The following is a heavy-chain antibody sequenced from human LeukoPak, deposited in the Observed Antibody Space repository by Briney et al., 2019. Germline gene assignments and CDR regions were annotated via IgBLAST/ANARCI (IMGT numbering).Heavy chain of an antibody. CDR2: IWYDGSNK. CDR3: VRHNSDSENIDY. V-gene: IGHV3-33*01. D-gene: IGHD4-11*01. J-gene: IGHJ4*02. CDR1: GFIFSDYG. Sequence: GGSLRLSCAASGFIFSDYGMHWVRQAPGKGLEWVAVIWYDGSNKDYVASVKGRFTISRDKNTLYLQMNSLRAEDTAVYFCVRHNSDSENIDYWGQGTLVTVSS.